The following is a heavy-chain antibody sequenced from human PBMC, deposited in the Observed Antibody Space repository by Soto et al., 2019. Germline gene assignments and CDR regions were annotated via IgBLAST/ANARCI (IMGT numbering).Heavy chain of an antibody. CDR3: ASAGYSGYDMYYFDY. D-gene: IGHD5-12*01. Sequence: QVQLVKSGAEVKKPGSSVKVSCKASGGTFSSYAISWVRQAPGQGLEWMGGIIPIFGTANYAQKFQGRVTITADESTSTAYMELSSLRSEDTAVYYCASAGYSGYDMYYFDYWGQGTLVTVSS. CDR2: IIPIFGTA. J-gene: IGHJ4*02. CDR1: GGTFSSYA. V-gene: IGHV1-69*01.